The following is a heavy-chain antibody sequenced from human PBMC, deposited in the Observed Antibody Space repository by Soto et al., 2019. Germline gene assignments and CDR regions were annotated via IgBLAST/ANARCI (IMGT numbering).Heavy chain of an antibody. Sequence: QVQLQQWGAGLLKPSETLSLTCAVYGGSFSPYFWSWIRQPPGKGLEWIGEINHSGSTNYNPSLTRRATFSVDTSTNQVSLKLTSVTAAAAAVYYCARLASGWQYYHFDFWGRGTPVTVSS. CDR3: ARLASGWQYYHFDF. J-gene: IGHJ2*01. CDR2: INHSGST. CDR1: GGSFSPYF. V-gene: IGHV4-34*01. D-gene: IGHD6-19*01.